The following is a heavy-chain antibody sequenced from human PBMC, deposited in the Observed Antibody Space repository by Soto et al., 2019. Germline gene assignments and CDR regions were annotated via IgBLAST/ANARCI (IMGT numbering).Heavy chain of an antibody. V-gene: IGHV4-59*08. Sequence: SKTLSLTCTVSGGSISSYYWSWIRQPPGKGLEWIGYIYYSGSTNYNPSLKSRVTISVDTSKNQFSLKLSSVTAADTAVYYCARRGTYNYPNENDYYYYYYMDVWGKGTTVTVSS. J-gene: IGHJ6*03. D-gene: IGHD1-20*01. CDR3: ARRGTYNYPNENDYYYYYYMDV. CDR1: GGSISSYY. CDR2: IYYSGST.